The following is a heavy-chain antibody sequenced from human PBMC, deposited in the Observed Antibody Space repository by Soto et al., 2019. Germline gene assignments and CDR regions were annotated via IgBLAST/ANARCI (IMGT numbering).Heavy chain of an antibody. D-gene: IGHD3-22*01. Sequence: VQLVQSGAEVKKPGSSVKVSCKASGGTFSSYAISWVRQAPGQGLEWMGGIIPIFGTANYAQKFQGRVTITADESTSTAYMELSSLRSEDTAVYYCARAESDYYDSSGYYSAYDYWGQGTLVTVSS. CDR1: GGTFSSYA. CDR2: IIPIFGTA. J-gene: IGHJ4*02. V-gene: IGHV1-69*01. CDR3: ARAESDYYDSSGYYSAYDY.